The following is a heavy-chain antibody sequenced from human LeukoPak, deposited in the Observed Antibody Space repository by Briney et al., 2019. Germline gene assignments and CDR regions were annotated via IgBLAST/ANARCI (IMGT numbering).Heavy chain of an antibody. D-gene: IGHD2-2*01. V-gene: IGHV1-18*01. CDR1: GYTYTSYG. J-gene: IGHJ4*02. CDR2: ISAYNGNT. CDR3: ARAQEVVVPAAFFDY. Sequence: ASVKVSCKASGYTYTSYGISWVRQAPGQGLEWLGWISAYNGNTNYAQKLQGRVTMTTDTSTSTAYMELSSLRSEDTAVYYCARAQEVVVPAAFFDYWGQGTLVTVSS.